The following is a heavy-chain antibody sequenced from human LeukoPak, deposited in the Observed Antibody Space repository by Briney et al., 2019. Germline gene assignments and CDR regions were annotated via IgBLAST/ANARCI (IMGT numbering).Heavy chain of an antibody. CDR1: GGSISSYY. CDR3: ARVARCTSCFDVDY. V-gene: IGHV4-59*08. J-gene: IGHJ4*02. Sequence: SETLSLTCTVSGGSISSYYWNWIRQPPGKELEWIGYIYYSGSTNYNPSLKSRVTISVDTSKNQFSLTLSSVTAADTAGYYCARVARCTSCFDVDYWGQGTLVTVSS. CDR2: IYYSGST. D-gene: IGHD2-2*01.